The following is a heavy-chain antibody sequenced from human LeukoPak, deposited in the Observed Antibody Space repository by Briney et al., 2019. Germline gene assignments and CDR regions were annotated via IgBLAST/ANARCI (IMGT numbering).Heavy chain of an antibody. CDR1: GYTFTSYG. D-gene: IGHD3-22*01. CDR2: INPNSGGT. Sequence: GASVKVSCKASGYTFTSYGISWVRQAPGQGLEWMGWINPNSGGTNYAQKFQGRVTMTRDTSISTAYMELSRLRSDDTAVYYCARGRGPYYDSSLDAFDIWGQGTMVTVSS. V-gene: IGHV1-2*02. CDR3: ARGRGPYYDSSLDAFDI. J-gene: IGHJ3*02.